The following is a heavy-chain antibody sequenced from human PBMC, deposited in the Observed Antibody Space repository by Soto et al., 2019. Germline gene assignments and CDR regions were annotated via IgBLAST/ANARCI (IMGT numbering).Heavy chain of an antibody. Sequence: QITLKESGPTLVKPTQTLTLTCTFTTSGVGVGWIRQPPGKALEWLAVIYWDDDKRYSPSLKSRLTITKDTSKNQVVLTMTNMDPVDTATYYCAHEDFGVNGGFDYWGQGTQVTVSS. CDR1: TSGVG. V-gene: IGHV2-5*02. J-gene: IGHJ4*02. CDR3: AHEDFGVNGGFDY. D-gene: IGHD4-17*01. CDR2: IYWDDDK.